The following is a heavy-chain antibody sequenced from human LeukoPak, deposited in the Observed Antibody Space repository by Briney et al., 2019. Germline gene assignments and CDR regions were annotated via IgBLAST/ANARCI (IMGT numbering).Heavy chain of an antibody. CDR1: GFTVSSSY. J-gene: IGHJ4*02. D-gene: IGHD4-17*01. CDR3: ARFFHGDLLDY. V-gene: IGHV3-66*02. Sequence: GGSLRLSCAASGFTVSSSYMSWVRQAPGKGLEWVSVIYSGGSTYYADSVKGRFTISRDNSKNTLYLQMSSLRAEDTAVYYCARFFHGDLLDYWGQGTLVTVSS. CDR2: IYSGGST.